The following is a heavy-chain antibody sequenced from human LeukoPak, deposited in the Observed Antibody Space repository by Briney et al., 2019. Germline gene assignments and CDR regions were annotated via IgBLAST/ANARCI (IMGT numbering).Heavy chain of an antibody. D-gene: IGHD6-13*01. V-gene: IGHV4-59*11. CDR1: GGSISSHY. CDR2: IYYSGST. Sequence: SETLSLTCTVSGGSISSHYWSWIRQPPGKGLEWIGYIYYSGSTNYNPSLKSRVTISVDTSKNQFSLKLSSVTAADTAVYYCASGLYSSTLDYWGQGTLVTVSP. J-gene: IGHJ4*02. CDR3: ASGLYSSTLDY.